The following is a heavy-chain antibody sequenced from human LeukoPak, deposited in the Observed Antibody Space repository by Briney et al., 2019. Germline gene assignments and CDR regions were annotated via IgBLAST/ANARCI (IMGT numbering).Heavy chain of an antibody. CDR2: IKQDGSRK. CDR3: TRLLSYDSSALDAFDI. D-gene: IGHD3-22*01. V-gene: IGHV3-7*03. CDR1: GVTFSSSW. J-gene: IGHJ3*02. Sequence: GGSLRLSCAASGVTFSSSWMSWVRQAPGKGLEWVANIKQDGSRKLYVDSVQGRFTISRDNAKNSLYLQMNSLRAEDTAVYYCTRLLSYDSSALDAFDIWGQGTMVTVSS.